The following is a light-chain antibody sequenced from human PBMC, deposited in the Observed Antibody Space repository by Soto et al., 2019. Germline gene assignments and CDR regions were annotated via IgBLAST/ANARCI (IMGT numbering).Light chain of an antibody. J-gene: IGKJ1*01. CDR3: QQYNSYRT. Sequence: DIQMTQSPSSLSASVVDRVTITFRASQVIGNYLAWYQQRPGKAPKLLIYKASTLKSGVPSRFSGSGSGTEFTFTISSLQPDDFATYYCQQYNSYRTFGQGTKVDIK. CDR2: KAS. V-gene: IGKV1-5*03. CDR1: QVIGNY.